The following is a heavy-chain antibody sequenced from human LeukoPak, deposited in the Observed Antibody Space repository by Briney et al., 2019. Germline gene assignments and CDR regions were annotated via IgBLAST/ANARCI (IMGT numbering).Heavy chain of an antibody. CDR1: GGSISSYY. CDR2: IYYSGST. Sequence: PSETLSLTCTVSGGSISSYYWSWIRQPPGKGLEWIGYIYYSGSTNYNPSLKSRDTISVDTSKNQFSLKLSSVTAADTAVYYCARVMLNRFDPWGQGTLVTVSS. CDR3: ARVMLNRFDP. V-gene: IGHV4-59*01. D-gene: IGHD3-16*01. J-gene: IGHJ5*02.